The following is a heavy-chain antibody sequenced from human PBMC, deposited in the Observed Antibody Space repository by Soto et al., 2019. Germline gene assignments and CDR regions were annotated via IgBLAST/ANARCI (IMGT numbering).Heavy chain of an antibody. J-gene: IGHJ5*01. V-gene: IGHV4-59*11. CDR3: VREGVSSDGFGGGFDS. D-gene: IGHD3-16*01. CDR1: GGSLTNLY. Sequence: QVQLQESGPGLLKPSETLSLNCTVSGGSLTNLYWSWIRQSPGKGLEWIGFIYYSGTTNYNPSCKSGVTIAIVASKNQLSPNLKSVTAADTAVQYCVREGVSSDGFGGGFDSWGQGALVTVPS. CDR2: IYYSGTT.